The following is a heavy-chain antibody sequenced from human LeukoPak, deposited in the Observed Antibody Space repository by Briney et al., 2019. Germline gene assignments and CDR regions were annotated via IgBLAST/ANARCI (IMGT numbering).Heavy chain of an antibody. CDR2: IYTSGST. CDR1: GGSIRSYY. J-gene: IGHJ4*02. CDR3: ASSAGIAAALSFDY. D-gene: IGHD6-13*01. Sequence: SETLSLTCTVSGGSIRSYYWSWIRQPAGKGLEWIGRIYTSGSTNYNPSLKSRVTMSVDTSKNQFSLKLSSVTAADTAVYYCASSAGIAAALSFDYWGQGTLVTVSS. V-gene: IGHV4-4*07.